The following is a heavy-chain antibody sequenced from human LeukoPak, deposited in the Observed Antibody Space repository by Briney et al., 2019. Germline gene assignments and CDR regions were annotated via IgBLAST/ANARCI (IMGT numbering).Heavy chain of an antibody. D-gene: IGHD1-7*01. J-gene: IGHJ6*03. CDR2: INDSGRT. CDR1: GGSFSNYY. V-gene: IGHV4-34*01. CDR3: ARRWNYGRNYYIDV. Sequence: SETLSLTCAVYGGSFSNYYWSWIRQPPGKGLERIGEINDSGRTNYNPSLMSRVTVSVDTSKKQFYLRLTSVTATDTAVYYCARRWNYGRNYYIDVWGKGATVSVSS.